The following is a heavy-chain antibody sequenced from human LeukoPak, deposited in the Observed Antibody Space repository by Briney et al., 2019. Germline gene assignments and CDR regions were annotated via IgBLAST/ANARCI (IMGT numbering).Heavy chain of an antibody. J-gene: IGHJ3*02. CDR1: GGPISGPY. CDR2: RHYSGKT. V-gene: IGHV4-59*11. CDR3: VRLLDNDSSGVPDTFDM. Sequence: SETLSLTCTVSGGPISGPYWSWIRQPPGKGLEWIGYRHYSGKTYNSSSLRSRVTISVDTSQNHCSLKLTSMIAADTAVYYCVRLLDNDSSGVPDTFDMWGQGTMVTVSS. D-gene: IGHD3-22*01.